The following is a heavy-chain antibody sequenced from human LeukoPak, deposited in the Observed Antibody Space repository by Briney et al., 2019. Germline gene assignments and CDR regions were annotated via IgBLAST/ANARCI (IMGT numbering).Heavy chain of an antibody. CDR2: IWYDGSNK. CDR1: GFTFSSYG. Sequence: GGSLRLSCAASGFTFSSYGMHWVRQAPGKGLEWVAVIWYDGSNKYYADSVKGRFTISRDNSKNTLYLQMNSLRAEGTAVYYCARDVGRIAVAGTGTVDIWGQGTMVTVSS. D-gene: IGHD6-19*01. V-gene: IGHV3-33*01. J-gene: IGHJ3*02. CDR3: ARDVGRIAVAGTGTVDI.